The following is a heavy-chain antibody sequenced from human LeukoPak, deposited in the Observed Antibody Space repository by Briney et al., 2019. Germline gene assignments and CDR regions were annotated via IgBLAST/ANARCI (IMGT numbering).Heavy chain of an antibody. V-gene: IGHV4-61*02. D-gene: IGHD2-2*01. CDR3: ASLYCSSTRCYVVDY. J-gene: IGHJ4*02. CDR1: GGSISSGSYY. CDR2: IYTSGST. Sequence: PSQTLSLTCTVSGGSISSGSYYWSWIRQPAGKGLERIGRIYTSGSTNYNPSLKSRVTISVDTSKNQFSLKLSSVTAADTAVYYCASLYCSSTRCYVVDYWGQGTLVTVSS.